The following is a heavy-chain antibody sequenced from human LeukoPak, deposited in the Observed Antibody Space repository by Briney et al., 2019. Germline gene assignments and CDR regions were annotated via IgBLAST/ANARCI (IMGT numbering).Heavy chain of an antibody. Sequence: SSETLSLTCTVSGDSIITNSYYWGWMRQPPGKGLEWIGSMYYSGTTYYNAALKSRLTISVDTSKNQFSLKLSSVTAADTAVYYCVRGLSSSWYEGSFDIWGQGTLVTVSS. J-gene: IGHJ3*02. CDR1: GDSIITNSYY. CDR3: VRGLSSSWYEGSFDI. CDR2: MYYSGTT. D-gene: IGHD6-13*01. V-gene: IGHV4-39*07.